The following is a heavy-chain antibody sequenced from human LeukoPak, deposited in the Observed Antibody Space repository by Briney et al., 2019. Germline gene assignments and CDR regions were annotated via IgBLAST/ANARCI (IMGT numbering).Heavy chain of an antibody. J-gene: IGHJ5*02. CDR3: AKEGGGSYFNWFDP. CDR2: IYNSGST. CDR1: GGSISSYH. V-gene: IGHV4-59*01. D-gene: IGHD1-26*01. Sequence: KPSETLSLTCTVSGGSISSYHWNWIRQPPGKGLEWIGHIYNSGSTRYNPSLKSRVTISVDMSKNHFSLKLSSVTAADTAVYYCAKEGGGSYFNWFDPGGQGPLVTVSS.